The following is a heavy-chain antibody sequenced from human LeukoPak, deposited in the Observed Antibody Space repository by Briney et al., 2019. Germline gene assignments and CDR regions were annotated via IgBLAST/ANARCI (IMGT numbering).Heavy chain of an antibody. CDR3: ARGPVDCSGGSCYSGGLDY. D-gene: IGHD2-15*01. V-gene: IGHV3-53*01. CDR1: GFAFSTYS. J-gene: IGHJ4*02. CDR2: IYSGGGT. Sequence: GGSLRLSCAASGFAFSTYSMNWVRQAPGKGLEWVSVIYSGGGTYYADSVKGRFTISGDNSKNTLYLQMNSLRADDTAVYYCARGPVDCSGGSCYSGGLDYWGQGTLVTVSS.